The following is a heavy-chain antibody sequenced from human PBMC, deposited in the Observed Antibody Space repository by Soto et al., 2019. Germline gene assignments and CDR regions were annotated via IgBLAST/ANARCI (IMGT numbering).Heavy chain of an antibody. CDR2: IHYTGNT. CDR1: GGSISSGGYY. V-gene: IGHV4-31*11. Sequence: SETLSLTCAVSGGSISSGGYYWSWIRQHPGKGLEWIGCIHYTGNTYYNPSLNSRITLSVDTSKNQVSLKLSAVTAADTAVYFCARDLYSTGYYYSDFWGQGTLVTVS. J-gene: IGHJ4*02. D-gene: IGHD3-22*01. CDR3: ARDLYSTGYYYSDF.